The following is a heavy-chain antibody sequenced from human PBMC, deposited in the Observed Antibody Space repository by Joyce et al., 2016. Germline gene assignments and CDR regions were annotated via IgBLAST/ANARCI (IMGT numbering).Heavy chain of an antibody. CDR3: ASVYSSGFDY. CDR2: VNQDENEK. V-gene: IGHV3-7*02. D-gene: IGHD3-22*01. Sequence: EVHLVESGVGLVQPGESLRLSCAASGFTTSVYWISWIRQAPGKGLEWVASVNQDENEKYYVDSVKGRFTASRDNAKKSLYLQMTSLGVEDTAVYYCASVYSSGFDYWGQGTQVTVSS. CDR1: GFTTSVYW. J-gene: IGHJ4*02.